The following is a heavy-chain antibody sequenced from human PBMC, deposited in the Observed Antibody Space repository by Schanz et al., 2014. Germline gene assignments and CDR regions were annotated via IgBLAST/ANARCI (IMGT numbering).Heavy chain of an antibody. V-gene: IGHV3-23*01. Sequence: EVHLLESGGGLVQPGGSLRLSCAASGFSFGTYAMSWVRQAPGKGLLWVSSISGTGGDDTYYADSVKGRFTISRDNAENTLFLQMNSLRAEDTAVYYCARKVVATIGGYYDNWGQGTLVTVSS. CDR1: GFSFGTYA. CDR2: ISGTGGDDT. CDR3: ARKVVATIGGYYDN. D-gene: IGHD5-12*01. J-gene: IGHJ4*02.